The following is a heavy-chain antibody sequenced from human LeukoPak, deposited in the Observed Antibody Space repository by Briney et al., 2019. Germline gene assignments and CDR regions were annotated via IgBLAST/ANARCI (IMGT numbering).Heavy chain of an antibody. CDR3: AKGEAWYNWFDS. D-gene: IGHD1-26*01. CDR1: GFSFSGYA. CDR2: ISGSGGST. Sequence: PGGSLRLSCAASGFSFSGYAMSWVRQAPGKGLEWVSGISGSGGSTYYADSVKGRFTISRDSPKRTLYLQMNSLRAEDTALYYCAKGEAWYNWFDSWGQGTLVTVSS. V-gene: IGHV3-23*01. J-gene: IGHJ5*01.